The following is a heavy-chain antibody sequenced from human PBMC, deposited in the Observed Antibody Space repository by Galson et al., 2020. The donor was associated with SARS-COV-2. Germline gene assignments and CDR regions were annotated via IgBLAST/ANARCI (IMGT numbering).Heavy chain of an antibody. CDR2: IYHSGTT. V-gene: IGHV4-38-2*02. CDR1: GYSISSGYF. CDR3: TTYSLMVISPTPLRADY. D-gene: IGHD2-8*01. Sequence: SETLSLTCTVSGYSISSGYFWAWIRQTPGEGLEWMGSIYHSGTTFYNPSLQSRLTISVDTSENQFSLKLDSVTAADTAVYYCTTYSLMVISPTPLRADYWGQGTLVTGPS. J-gene: IGHJ4*02.